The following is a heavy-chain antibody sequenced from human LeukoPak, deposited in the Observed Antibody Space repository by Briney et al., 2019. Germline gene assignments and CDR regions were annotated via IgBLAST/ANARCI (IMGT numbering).Heavy chain of an antibody. CDR1: GFTFDDYA. V-gene: IGHV3-43*02. CDR2: ISGDGGST. Sequence: GGSLRLSCAASGFTFDDYAMHWVRQAPGKGLEWVSLISGDGGSTYYADSVKGRFTISRDNAKNSLYLQLNSLRAEDTAVYYCARVRNVVDVHWGFFDYWGQGTLVTVSS. J-gene: IGHJ4*02. D-gene: IGHD2-15*01. CDR3: ARVRNVVDVHWGFFDY.